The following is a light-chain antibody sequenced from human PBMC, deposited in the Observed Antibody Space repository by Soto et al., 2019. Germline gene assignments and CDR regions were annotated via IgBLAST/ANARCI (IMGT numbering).Light chain of an antibody. Sequence: DIQMTQSPSTLSASVGDRVTITCRASQTIINWLAWYQQKPGKAPKLLIYKASSLESEVPSRFSGSGSETEFTLTINSLQPDDSATYYCRQYHTYWWTFGQGTKV. J-gene: IGKJ1*01. V-gene: IGKV1-5*03. CDR2: KAS. CDR1: QTIINW. CDR3: RQYHTYWWT.